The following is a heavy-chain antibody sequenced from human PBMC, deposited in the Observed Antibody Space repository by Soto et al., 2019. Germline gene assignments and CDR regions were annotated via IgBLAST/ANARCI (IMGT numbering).Heavy chain of an antibody. CDR3: ATDLNWSGT. J-gene: IGHJ3*01. Sequence: PGGSLRLSCAASGFTFSSYAMHWVRQAPGKGLEWVAVISYDGSNKYYADSVKGRFTISRDNAKNSLSLQMNSLRAEDTALYYCATDLNWSGTWGQGTMVTVSS. D-gene: IGHD3-3*01. CDR1: GFTFSSYA. CDR2: ISYDGSNK. V-gene: IGHV3-30-3*01.